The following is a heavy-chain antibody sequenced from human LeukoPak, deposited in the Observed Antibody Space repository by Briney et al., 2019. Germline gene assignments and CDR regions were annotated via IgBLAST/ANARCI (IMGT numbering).Heavy chain of an antibody. CDR3: ARLNYYYYMDV. CDR2: IYYSGNT. CDR1: GGSISSSDYY. Sequence: SETLSLTCTVSGGSISSSDYYWGWIRQPPGKGLEWIGNIYYSGNTYYNPSLKSRVTISVDTSKNQFSLKLSSVTAADTAVYYCARLNYYYYMDVWGKGTTVTVSS. V-gene: IGHV4-39*07. J-gene: IGHJ6*03.